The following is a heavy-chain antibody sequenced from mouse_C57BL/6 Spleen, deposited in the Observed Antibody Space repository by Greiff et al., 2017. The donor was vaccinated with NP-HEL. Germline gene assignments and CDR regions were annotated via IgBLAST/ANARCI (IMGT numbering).Heavy chain of an antibody. Sequence: VQLQQPGAELVMPGASVKLSCKASGYTFTSYWMHWVKQRPGQGLEWIGEIDPSDSYTNYNQKFKGKSTLTVDKSSSTAYMKLSSLTSEDSAVYYCARSGGPPWYYFDYWGQGTTLTVSS. D-gene: IGHD1-1*02. CDR2: IDPSDSYT. V-gene: IGHV1-69*01. CDR3: ARSGGPPWYYFDY. J-gene: IGHJ2*01. CDR1: GYTFTSYW.